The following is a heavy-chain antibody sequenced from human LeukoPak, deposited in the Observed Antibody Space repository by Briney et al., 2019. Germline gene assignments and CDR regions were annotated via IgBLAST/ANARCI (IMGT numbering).Heavy chain of an antibody. CDR3: AKEKYRGYSYGSGDY. CDR1: GFTFSSYG. J-gene: IGHJ4*02. CDR2: ISFDGRNK. V-gene: IGHV3-30*18. D-gene: IGHD5-18*01. Sequence: GGSLRLSCAASGFTFSSYGMHWVRQAPGKGLEWVAVISFDGRNKYFADSVKGRFTISRDNSKNTLYLQMNSLRAEDAAVYYCAKEKYRGYSYGSGDYWGQGTLVTVSS.